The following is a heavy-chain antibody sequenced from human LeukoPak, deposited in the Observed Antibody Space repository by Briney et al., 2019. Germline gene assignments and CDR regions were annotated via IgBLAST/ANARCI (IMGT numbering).Heavy chain of an antibody. V-gene: IGHV1-18*01. D-gene: IGHD3-22*01. Sequence: ASVNVSCKASGYTFTSYGISWVRQAPGQGLEWMGWISAYNGNTNYAQKLQGRVTMTTDTSTSTAYMELRSLRSDDTAVYYCARDTYYYDSSGYYYPDYWGQGTLVTVSS. J-gene: IGHJ4*02. CDR2: ISAYNGNT. CDR1: GYTFTSYG. CDR3: ARDTYYYDSSGYYYPDY.